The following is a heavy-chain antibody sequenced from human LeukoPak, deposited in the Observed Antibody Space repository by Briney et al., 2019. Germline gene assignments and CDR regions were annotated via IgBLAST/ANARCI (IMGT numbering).Heavy chain of an antibody. CDR2: IYPGDSDT. J-gene: IGHJ3*02. CDR3: ARLRRRLVLGDAFDI. Sequence: GESLKISCKGSGYSFTSYWIGWVRQMPGKGLEWMGIIYPGDSDTRYSPSFQGQVTISADKSISTAYLQWSSLKASDTAMYYCARLRRRLVLGDAFDIWGQGTMVTVSS. CDR1: GYSFTSYW. V-gene: IGHV5-51*01.